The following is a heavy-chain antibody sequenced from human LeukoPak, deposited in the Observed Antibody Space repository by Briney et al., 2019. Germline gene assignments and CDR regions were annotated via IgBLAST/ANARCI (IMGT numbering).Heavy chain of an antibody. CDR3: ARDIPTYYYDSSGYYDY. V-gene: IGHV4-59*01. CDR2: IYYSGST. CDR1: GGSTSSYY. D-gene: IGHD3-22*01. J-gene: IGHJ4*02. Sequence: SETLSLTCTVSGGSTSSYYWSWIRQPPGKGLEWIGYIYYSGSTNYNPSLKSRVTISVDTSKNQFSLKLSSVTAADTAVYYCARDIPTYYYDSSGYYDYWGQGTLVTVSS.